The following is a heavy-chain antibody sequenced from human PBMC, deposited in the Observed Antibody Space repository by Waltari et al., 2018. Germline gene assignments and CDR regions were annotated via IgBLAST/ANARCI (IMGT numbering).Heavy chain of an antibody. V-gene: IGHV5-51*01. Sequence: EVQLVQSGAEVKKPGESLKISCKGSGYSFTSYWIGWVRQMPGKGLEWRGIIYPGDSDTRYSPSFQGQVTISADKSISTAYLQWSSLKASDTAMYYCARQGALGRYCSGGSCYSGFDPWGQGTLVTVSS. D-gene: IGHD2-15*01. CDR2: IYPGDSDT. CDR3: ARQGALGRYCSGGSCYSGFDP. J-gene: IGHJ5*02. CDR1: GYSFTSYW.